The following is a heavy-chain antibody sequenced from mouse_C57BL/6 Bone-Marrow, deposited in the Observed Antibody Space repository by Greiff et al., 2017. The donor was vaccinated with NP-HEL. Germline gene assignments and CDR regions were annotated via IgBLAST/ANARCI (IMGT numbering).Heavy chain of an antibody. D-gene: IGHD2-3*01. V-gene: IGHV1-76*01. CDR2: IYPGSGNT. CDR3: ARLDGYYGAY. Sequence: VQLQESGAELVRPGASVKLSCKASGYTFTDYYINWVKQRPGQGLEWIARIYPGSGNTYYNEKFKGKATLTAEKSSSTAYMQLSSLTSEDSAVYFCARLDGYYGAYWGQGTLVTVSA. CDR1: GYTFTDYY. J-gene: IGHJ3*01.